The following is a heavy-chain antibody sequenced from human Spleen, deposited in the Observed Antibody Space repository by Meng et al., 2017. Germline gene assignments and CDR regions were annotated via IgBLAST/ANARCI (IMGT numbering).Heavy chain of an antibody. J-gene: IGHJ4*02. Sequence: SETLSLTCTVSGGSISSSSHYWGWIRQPPGKGLEWIGSLYYSGSTYYNPSLKSRVTMSVDTSKNQFSLKLSSVTAADTAVYYCARDEDISAAGKLFGDFWGQGTLVTVSS. CDR1: GGSISSSSHY. V-gene: IGHV4-39*07. CDR3: ARDEDISAAGKLFGDF. CDR2: LYYSGST. D-gene: IGHD6-13*01.